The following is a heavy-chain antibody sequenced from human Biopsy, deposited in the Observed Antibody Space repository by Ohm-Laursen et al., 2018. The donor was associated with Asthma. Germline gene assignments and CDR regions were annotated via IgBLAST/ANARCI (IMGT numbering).Heavy chain of an antibody. Sequence: ASVKVSCKASGYNFISFAIHWARQAPGQRLEWMGWVNTGNGDTKYSQKFQGRVTITRDTSASTAYMELRSLRSEDTATYYCARTYYDFLTGQVKDVFGVWGQGAMVTVSS. CDR2: VNTGNGDT. V-gene: IGHV1-3*04. J-gene: IGHJ3*01. CDR3: ARTYYDFLTGQVKDVFGV. D-gene: IGHD3-9*01. CDR1: GYNFISFA.